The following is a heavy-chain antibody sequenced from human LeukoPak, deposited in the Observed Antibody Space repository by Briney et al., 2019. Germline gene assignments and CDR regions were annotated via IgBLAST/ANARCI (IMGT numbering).Heavy chain of an antibody. D-gene: IGHD3-22*01. CDR1: GFTFSDYA. CDR3: AKDVHPPDSSGYYYFDY. Sequence: GGSLRLSCAASGFTFSDYALGWVRQAPGRGLEWVATLSGSGAGTYYSDSVQGRFTISRDNSKRTLFLQMNSLRAEDTAVYYCAKDVHPPDSSGYYYFDYWGQGTLVTVSS. J-gene: IGHJ4*02. V-gene: IGHV3-23*01. CDR2: LSGSGAGT.